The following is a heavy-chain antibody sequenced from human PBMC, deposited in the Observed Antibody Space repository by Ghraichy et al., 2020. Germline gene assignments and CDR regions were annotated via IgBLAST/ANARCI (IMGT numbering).Heavy chain of an antibody. D-gene: IGHD3-22*01. V-gene: IGHV3-21*01. CDR1: GFTFSSYS. CDR3: AREPPPYYYDSSGYAFDI. J-gene: IGHJ3*02. CDR2: ISSSSSYI. Sequence: GESLNISCAASGFTFSSYSMNWVRQAPGKGLEWVSSISSSSSYIYYADSVKGRFTISRDNAKNSLYLQMNSLRAEDTAVYYCAREPPPYYYDSSGYAFDIWGQGTMVTVSS.